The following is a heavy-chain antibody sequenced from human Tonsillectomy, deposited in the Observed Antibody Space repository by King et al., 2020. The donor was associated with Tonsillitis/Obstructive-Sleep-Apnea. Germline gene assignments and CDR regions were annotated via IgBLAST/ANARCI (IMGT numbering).Heavy chain of an antibody. CDR1: GFIFGDYA. CDR2: IRTEAYGGTA. Sequence: VQLVESGGDLVKPGRSLRLSCTPSGFIFGDYAMSWFRQAPGKGLEWVGFIRTEAYGGTAEYAASVKGRFTISRDDSKSIAYLHMNSLKTEDTAVYYCTRGRSPSSSNYWGQGTLVTVSS. V-gene: IGHV3-49*05. CDR3: TRGRSPSSSNY. D-gene: IGHD6-19*01. J-gene: IGHJ4*02.